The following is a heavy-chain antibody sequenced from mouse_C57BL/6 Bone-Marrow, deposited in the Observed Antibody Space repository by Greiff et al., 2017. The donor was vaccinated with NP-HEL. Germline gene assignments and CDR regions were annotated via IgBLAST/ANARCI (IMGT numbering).Heavy chain of an antibody. CDR1: GFTFTDYY. J-gene: IGHJ4*01. CDR3: ARCNYNAMDY. CDR2: IRNKANGYTT. V-gene: IGHV7-3*01. Sequence: EVKLMESGGGLVQPGGSLSLSCAASGFTFTDYYMSWVRQPPGKALEWLGFIRNKANGYTTEYSASVKGRFTISRDNSQSILYLQMNALRAEDSATYYCARCNYNAMDYWGQGTSVTVSS.